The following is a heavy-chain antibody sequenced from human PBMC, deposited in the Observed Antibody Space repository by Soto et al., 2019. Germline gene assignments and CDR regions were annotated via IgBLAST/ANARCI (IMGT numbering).Heavy chain of an antibody. V-gene: IGHV4-4*02. CDR3: ARVAVAGTRYDY. CDR2: IYHSGST. J-gene: IGHJ4*02. CDR1: GGSISSSNW. D-gene: IGHD6-19*01. Sequence: QVQLQESGPGLVKPSGTLSLTCAVSGGSISSSNWWSWVRQPPGKGLEWIGEIYHSGSTNYNPSLKSRDXXXVXXSKNLFSLKLSPVTAADPAVYSCARVAVAGTRYDYWGQGTLVTVSS.